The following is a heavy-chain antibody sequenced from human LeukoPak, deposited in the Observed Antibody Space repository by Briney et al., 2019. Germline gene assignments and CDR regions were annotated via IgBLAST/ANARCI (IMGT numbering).Heavy chain of an antibody. CDR3: AREGSGSADAFDI. J-gene: IGHJ3*02. CDR2: IYYSGNT. V-gene: IGHV4-59*01. CDR1: GGPISSYY. Sequence: SETLSLTCTVSGGPISSYYWSWIRQPPGKGLEWIGHIYYSGNTNYNPSLKSRVTISVDTSKNQFSLKLSSVTAADTAVYYCAREGSGSADAFDIWGQGTMVTVSS. D-gene: IGHD3-10*01.